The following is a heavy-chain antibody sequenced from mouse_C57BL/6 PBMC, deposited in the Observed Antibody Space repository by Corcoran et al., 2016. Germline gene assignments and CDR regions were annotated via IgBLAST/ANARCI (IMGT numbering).Heavy chain of an antibody. CDR1: GYTFTNYY. J-gene: IGHJ2*01. CDR3: ARPVFYCSSYNMDY. CDR2: INPYNGGT. Sequence: EVQLQQSGPELVKPGASVKISCKASGYTFTNYYMNWVKQRHGKGLEWIGDINPYNGGTSYNQKFKGKATLTLDKSSSTAYMELRSLTSEDSAVYYWARPVFYCSSYNMDYWGQGTTLTVSS. V-gene: IGHV1-26*01. D-gene: IGHD1-1*01.